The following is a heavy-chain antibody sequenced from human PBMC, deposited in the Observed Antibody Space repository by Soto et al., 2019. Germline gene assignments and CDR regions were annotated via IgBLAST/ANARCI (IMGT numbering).Heavy chain of an antibody. V-gene: IGHV3-23*01. Sequence: GSLRLPCAASGFTFSSYAMSWVRQAPGKGLEWVSAISGSGGSTYYADSVKGRFTISRDNSKNTLYLQMNSLRAEDTAVYYCAKGSIVVVPAARNWFDPWGQGTLVTVSS. CDR2: ISGSGGST. CDR1: GFTFSSYA. D-gene: IGHD2-2*01. J-gene: IGHJ5*02. CDR3: AKGSIVVVPAARNWFDP.